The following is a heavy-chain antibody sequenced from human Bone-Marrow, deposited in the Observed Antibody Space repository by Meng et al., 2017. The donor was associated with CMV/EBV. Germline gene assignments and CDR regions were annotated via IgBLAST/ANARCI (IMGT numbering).Heavy chain of an antibody. D-gene: IGHD3-10*01. CDR2: ISGSGGST. CDR3: ARDTDYGSGRGYYFDY. CDR1: GFTFSSYA. J-gene: IGHJ4*02. Sequence: GESLKISCAASGFTFSSYAMSWVRQAPGKGLEWVSAISGSGGSTYYADSVKGRFTISRDNAKNSLYLQMNSLRAEDTAVYYCARDTDYGSGRGYYFDYWGQGTLVTASS. V-gene: IGHV3-23*01.